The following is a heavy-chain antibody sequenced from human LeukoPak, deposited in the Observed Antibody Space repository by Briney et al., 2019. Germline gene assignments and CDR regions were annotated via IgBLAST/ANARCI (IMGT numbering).Heavy chain of an antibody. D-gene: IGHD3-3*01. CDR3: ATSRFLEWLSPRSDAFDI. CDR1: GDSISTTNYY. J-gene: IGHJ3*02. V-gene: IGHV4-39*07. Sequence: SETLSLTCAVSGDSISTTNYYWGWIRQPPGKGLEWIGIIYYSGITHYNPSLKSRVTISVDTSKNQFSLKLSSVTAADTAVYYCATSRFLEWLSPRSDAFDIWGQGTMVTVSS. CDR2: IYYSGIT.